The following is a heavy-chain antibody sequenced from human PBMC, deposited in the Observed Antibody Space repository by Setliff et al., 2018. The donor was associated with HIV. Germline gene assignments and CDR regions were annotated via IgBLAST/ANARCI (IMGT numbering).Heavy chain of an antibody. J-gene: IGHJ4*02. CDR1: GGSVGSGSYY. CDR3: ARDPPGYGDSNDY. D-gene: IGHD4-17*01. V-gene: IGHV4-61*01. Sequence: PSETLSLTCTVSGGSVGSGSYYWGWIRQPPGKGLEWIGYIYYTGSTNYNPSLKSRLTISVDTSKNQFSLKLRSVTAADTAGYYCARDPPGYGDSNDYWGQGTLVTVSS. CDR2: IYYTGST.